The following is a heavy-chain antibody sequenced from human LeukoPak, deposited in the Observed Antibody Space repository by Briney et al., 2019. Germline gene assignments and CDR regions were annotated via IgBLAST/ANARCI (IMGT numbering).Heavy chain of an antibody. D-gene: IGHD5-24*01. CDR3: ARQRSRDGYNYDGFDI. V-gene: IGHV5-51*01. CDR1: GYSFTTYW. CDR2: IYPGDSET. J-gene: IGHJ3*02. Sequence: GESLKISCKGSGYSFTTYWIAWVRQMPGEGLEWMGIIYPGDSETRYSPSFQGQVSISADKSITTAYLQWGSLKASDTAMYYCARQRSRDGYNYDGFDIWGQGTMVTVSS.